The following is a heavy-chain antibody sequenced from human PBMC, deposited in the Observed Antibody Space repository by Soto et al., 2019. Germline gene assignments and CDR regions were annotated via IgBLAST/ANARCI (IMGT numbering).Heavy chain of an antibody. CDR3: VKIGGFDF. CDR1: GFTVSKYW. D-gene: IGHD3-10*01. CDR2: ITSDGRGT. V-gene: IGHV3-74*01. Sequence: HPGGSLRLSCVASGFTVSKYWMHWVRQAPGKGLVWLSRITSDGRGTSYADSVKGRFTISRDNANNTVFLQMNSLRAEDTAVYYCVKIGGFDFWGQGAVVTVSS. J-gene: IGHJ4*02.